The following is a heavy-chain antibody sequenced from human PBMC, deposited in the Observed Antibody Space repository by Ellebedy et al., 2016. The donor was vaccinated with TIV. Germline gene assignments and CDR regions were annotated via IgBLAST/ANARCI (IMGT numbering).Heavy chain of an antibody. CDR3: ARSDSSGYEFDY. J-gene: IGHJ4*02. D-gene: IGHD3-22*01. CDR2: IYPSDSYT. CDR1: GYSFTSYW. Sequence: GESLKISCKGSGYSFTSYWIDWVRQMPGKGLEWMGRIYPSDSYTNYSPSFQGHVTISADKSISTAYLQWSSLKASDTAMYYCARSDSSGYEFDYWGQGTLVTVSS. V-gene: IGHV5-10-1*01.